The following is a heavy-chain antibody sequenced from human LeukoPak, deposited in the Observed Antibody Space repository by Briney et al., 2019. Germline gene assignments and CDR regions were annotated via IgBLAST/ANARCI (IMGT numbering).Heavy chain of an antibody. Sequence: PSETLSLTCAVYGGSFSGYYWGWIRQPPGKGLEWIGKINHSGRTNYNPSLKSRVTISVDTSKNQFSLKLSSVTAADTAVYYCARDGSGADGLDIWGQGTMVTVSP. J-gene: IGHJ3*02. CDR3: ARDGSGADGLDI. CDR2: INHSGRT. CDR1: GGSFSGYY. V-gene: IGHV4-34*01.